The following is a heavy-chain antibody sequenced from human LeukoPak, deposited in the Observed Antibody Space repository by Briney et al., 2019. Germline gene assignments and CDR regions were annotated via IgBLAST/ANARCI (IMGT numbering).Heavy chain of an antibody. CDR1: GYTFTGYY. D-gene: IGHD2-21*02. Sequence: GASVKVSCKASGYTFTGYYMHWVRQAPGQGLEWMGRIIPILGIANYAQKFQGRATITADKSTSTAYMELSSLRSEDTAVYYCARDVGVTRIDYWGQGTLVTVSS. CDR3: ARDVGVTRIDY. J-gene: IGHJ4*02. V-gene: IGHV1-69*04. CDR2: IIPILGIA.